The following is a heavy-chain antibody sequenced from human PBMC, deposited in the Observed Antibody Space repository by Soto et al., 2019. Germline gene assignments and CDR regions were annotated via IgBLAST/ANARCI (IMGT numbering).Heavy chain of an antibody. V-gene: IGHV3-23*01. CDR1: CFPFSSYA. Sequence: SLRLSCSASCFPFSSYAMSWVHQAAGTGLEWVSAISGSGGSTFYADSVKGRFTISRDDSGNTLYLQIKSLRTDDTAVYFCAKDWIDANYDYGTDVWGQGTTVTVSS. CDR2: ISGSGGST. D-gene: IGHD1-1*01. J-gene: IGHJ6*02. CDR3: AKDWIDANYDYGTDV.